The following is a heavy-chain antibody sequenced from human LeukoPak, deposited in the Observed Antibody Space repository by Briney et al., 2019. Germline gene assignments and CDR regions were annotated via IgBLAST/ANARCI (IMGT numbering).Heavy chain of an antibody. CDR2: INHSGST. V-gene: IGHV4-34*01. CDR1: GGSISSYY. CDR3: ARNERRFLEWSYYYYGMDV. J-gene: IGHJ6*02. D-gene: IGHD3-3*01. Sequence: PSETLSLTCTVSGGSISSYYWSWIRQPPGKGLEWIGEINHSGSTNYNPSLKSRVTISVDTSKNQFSLKLSSVTAADTAVYYCARNERRFLEWSYYYYGMDVWGQGTTVTVSS.